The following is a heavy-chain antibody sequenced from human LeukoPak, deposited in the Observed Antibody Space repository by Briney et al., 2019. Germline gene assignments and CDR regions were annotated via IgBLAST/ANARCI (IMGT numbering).Heavy chain of an antibody. CDR3: ATGGPWDLLKY. CDR2: ISHIGRT. J-gene: IGHJ4*02. Sequence: SETLSLTCAVSGDSFSSHYWTWIRQSPGTGLEWIGYISHIGRTNYNPSLKSRVTIPLDTSKNQFSLKLRSVTAADTAVYYCATGGPWDLLKYWGQGTLVTVSS. CDR1: GDSFSSHY. D-gene: IGHD3-9*01. V-gene: IGHV4-59*11.